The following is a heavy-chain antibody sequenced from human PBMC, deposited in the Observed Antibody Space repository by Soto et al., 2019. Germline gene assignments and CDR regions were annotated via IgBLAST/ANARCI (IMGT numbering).Heavy chain of an antibody. Sequence: QVQLVQSGAEVKKPGASVKVSCKASGYTFTSYGISWVRQAPGQGLEWMGWISAYNGDTNFPQKFQGRVTMTTDTSTSTAYMELRSLRSDDTAVYFCATDPGLLRYFDWSPGYWGQGTLVTVSS. CDR1: GYTFTSYG. CDR2: ISAYNGDT. CDR3: ATDPGLLRYFDWSPGY. D-gene: IGHD3-9*01. V-gene: IGHV1-18*01. J-gene: IGHJ4*02.